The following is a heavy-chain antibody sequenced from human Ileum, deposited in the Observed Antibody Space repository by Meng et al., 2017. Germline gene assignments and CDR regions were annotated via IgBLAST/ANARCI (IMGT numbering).Heavy chain of an antibody. Sequence: VQVVEAGGGLVQPGGSLRLSCAASGFGFRSYWMHWFRQVPGKGLVWVSRINPDGSNTKYADFVKGRFTISRDNAKNTLYLQLNSLGAEDTAIYYCAKDIHWGASDYWGQGTLVTVSS. J-gene: IGHJ4*02. D-gene: IGHD7-27*01. CDR3: AKDIHWGASDY. CDR1: GFGFRSYW. CDR2: INPDGSNT. V-gene: IGHV3-74*03.